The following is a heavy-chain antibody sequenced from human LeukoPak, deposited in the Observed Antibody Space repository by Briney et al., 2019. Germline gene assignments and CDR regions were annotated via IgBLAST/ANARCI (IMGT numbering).Heavy chain of an antibody. D-gene: IGHD3-10*01. CDR1: GGSISSSNW. V-gene: IGHV4-4*02. CDR2: IYHSGST. J-gene: IGHJ4*02. Sequence: PSETLSLTCAVSGGSISSSNWWSWVRQPPGQGLEWIGEIYHSGSTNYNPSLKSRVTISVNKSKNQFSLKLSSVTAADTAVYYCARRVVGSYFMVRNFWGQGTLVTVSS. CDR3: ARRVVGSYFMVRNF.